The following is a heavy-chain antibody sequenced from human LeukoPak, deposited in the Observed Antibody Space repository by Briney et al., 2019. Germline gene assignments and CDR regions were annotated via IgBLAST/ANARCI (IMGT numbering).Heavy chain of an antibody. V-gene: IGHV3-30*03. CDR1: GFTFSHCG. J-gene: IGHJ6*02. Sequence: PGGSLRLSCAASGFTFSHCGMHWVRQAPGKGLEWVVVISYDGSNKYYADSVKGRFTISRDNSKNTLYLQMNSLRAEDTAVYYCARDGRSIVVVPAADHYYYYGMDVWGQGTTVTVSS. D-gene: IGHD2-2*01. CDR2: ISYDGSNK. CDR3: ARDGRSIVVVPAADHYYYYGMDV.